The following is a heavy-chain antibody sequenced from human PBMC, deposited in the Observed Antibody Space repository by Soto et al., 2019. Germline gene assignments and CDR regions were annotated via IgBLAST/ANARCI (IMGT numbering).Heavy chain of an antibody. J-gene: IGHJ4*02. Sequence: PGGSLRLSCAASVFTFSDQYMDWVRQAPGKGPEWVGRTRNKGNSYSTEYAASVQGRFTISRDDSKNTLYLQMNGLKTEDTAVYYCVTAPLYYSAYWGQGTLVTVSS. V-gene: IGHV3-72*01. CDR2: TRNKGNSYST. CDR1: VFTFSDQY. CDR3: VTAPLYYSAY.